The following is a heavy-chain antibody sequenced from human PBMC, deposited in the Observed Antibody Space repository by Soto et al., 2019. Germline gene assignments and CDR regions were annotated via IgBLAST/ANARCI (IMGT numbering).Heavy chain of an antibody. D-gene: IGHD3-22*01. Sequence: QVQLQESGPGLVKPSQTLSLTCTVSGGSISSGGYYWSWIRQHPGKGLEWIGYIYYSGSTYYNPSLKSRVTISVDTSKNQFSLKLSSVTAADTAVYYCARGVRYYYDSSGYYNWFDPWGQGTLVTVSS. V-gene: IGHV4-31*03. CDR2: IYYSGST. J-gene: IGHJ5*02. CDR3: ARGVRYYYDSSGYYNWFDP. CDR1: GGSISSGGYY.